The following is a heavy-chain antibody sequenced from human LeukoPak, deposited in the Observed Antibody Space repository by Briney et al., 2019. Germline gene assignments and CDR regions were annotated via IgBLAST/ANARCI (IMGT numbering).Heavy chain of an antibody. J-gene: IGHJ3*02. CDR2: ISYDGSNK. D-gene: IGHD2-15*01. V-gene: IGHV3-30-3*01. CDR1: GFTFSSYA. CDR3: AREMGVVAAKVSAFDI. Sequence: GGSLRLSCAASGFTFSSYAMHWVRQAPGKGLEWVAVISYDGSNKYYADSVKGRFTISRDNSKNTLYLQMNSLRAEDTAVYYCAREMGVVAAKVSAFDIWGQGTMVTVSS.